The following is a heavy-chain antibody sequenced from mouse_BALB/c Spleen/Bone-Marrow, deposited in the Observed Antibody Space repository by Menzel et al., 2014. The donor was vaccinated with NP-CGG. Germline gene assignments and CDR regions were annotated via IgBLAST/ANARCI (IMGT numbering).Heavy chain of an antibody. CDR1: GYTFTSYV. V-gene: IGHV1-14*01. CDR2: INPYNDGT. Sequence: VQLQQSGPELVKPGASVKMSCKASGYTFTSYVMHWVKQKPGQGLEWIGYINPYNDGTKYNEKFKGKATLTSDKSSSTAYMELSSLTSEDSAVYYCARPRQLWLPFYIGYWGLDTTRTVSS. D-gene: IGHD3-2*01. CDR3: ARPRQLWLPFYIGY. J-gene: IGHJ2*01.